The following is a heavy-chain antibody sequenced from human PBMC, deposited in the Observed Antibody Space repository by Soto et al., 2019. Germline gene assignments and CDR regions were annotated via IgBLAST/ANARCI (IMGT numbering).Heavy chain of an antibody. D-gene: IGHD6-19*01. V-gene: IGHV3-23*01. Sequence: GGSMRLSCAASEFTCGSYAMSWVRQAPGKGLEWVSAISGSGGSTYYADSVKGRFTISRDNSKNTLYLQMNSLRAEDTAVYYCAKGPIAVAGYGMDVWGQGTTVTVSS. CDR3: AKGPIAVAGYGMDV. J-gene: IGHJ6*02. CDR1: EFTCGSYA. CDR2: ISGSGGST.